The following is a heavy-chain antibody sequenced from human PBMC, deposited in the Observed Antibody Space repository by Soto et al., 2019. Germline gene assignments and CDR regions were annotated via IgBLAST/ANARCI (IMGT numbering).Heavy chain of an antibody. D-gene: IGHD4-17*01. CDR3: AHRGYGDYPRDNWFDP. CDR2: IYWNDDN. V-gene: IGHV2-5*01. CDR1: GFSLSTGGVG. J-gene: IGHJ5*02. Sequence: QITLKESGPTLVKPTQTLTLTCTFSGFSLSTGGVGVGWIRQPPGKALEWLALIYWNDDNRYSPSLKNRLTLTKDTSKNQVVLTMTNMDPVDTATYYCAHRGYGDYPRDNWFDPWGQGTLVTVSS.